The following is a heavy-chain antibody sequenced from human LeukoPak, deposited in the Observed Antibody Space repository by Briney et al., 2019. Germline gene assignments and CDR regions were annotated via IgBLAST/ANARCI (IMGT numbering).Heavy chain of an antibody. V-gene: IGHV1-46*01. CDR1: GYTFTNYY. CDR3: AREGHFRPDAFDI. J-gene: IGHJ3*02. D-gene: IGHD2/OR15-2a*01. CDR2: INPSGGSA. Sequence: ASVKVSCKASGYTFTNYYLHWVRQAPGQGLEWMGIINPSGGSANFAQKFQGRVTITRDTSTSTVYMDLSSLRSEDTAVYYCAREGHFRPDAFDIWGQGTMVTVSS.